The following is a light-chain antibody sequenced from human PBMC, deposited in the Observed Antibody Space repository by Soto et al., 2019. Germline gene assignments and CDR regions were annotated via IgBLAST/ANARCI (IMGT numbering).Light chain of an antibody. V-gene: IGKV3-11*01. CDR3: QQRSNWPVT. CDR1: PSVSSY. J-gene: IGKJ1*01. Sequence: EIVLTQSPATLSFSTGEGATLSCRASPSVSSYLAWYQQKPGQAHRLLIYDASNRATGIPARFSGSGSGTDFTLILSSLEPEDFAVYYFQQRSNWPVTFGLGTKVEV. CDR2: DAS.